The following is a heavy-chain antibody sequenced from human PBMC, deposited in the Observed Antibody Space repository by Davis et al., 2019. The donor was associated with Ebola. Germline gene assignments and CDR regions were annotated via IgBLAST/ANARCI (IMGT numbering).Heavy chain of an antibody. CDR3: TADVIPATTRGVYYYYYYMDV. Sequence: ETLSLTCAASGFTFSNAWMSWVRQAPGKGLEWVGRIKGKTDGGTTDYAAPVRGRFTISRDDSKNMLYLQMNSLKTEDTAIYYCTADVIPATTRGVYYYYYYMDVWGEGTTVAVSS. J-gene: IGHJ6*03. CDR2: IKGKTDGGTT. D-gene: IGHD2-2*01. CDR1: GFTFSNAW. V-gene: IGHV3-15*01.